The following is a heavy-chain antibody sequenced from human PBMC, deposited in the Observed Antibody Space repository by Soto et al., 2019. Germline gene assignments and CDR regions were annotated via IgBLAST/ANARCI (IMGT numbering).Heavy chain of an antibody. V-gene: IGHV3-64D*08. D-gene: IGHD1-26*01. CDR3: VKDRGSYGTYNWFDP. J-gene: IGHJ5*02. Sequence: GGSLRLSCAACGFTFSSYAMHWVRQAPGKGLEYVSAISSNGGSTYYADSVRGRFTISRDNSKNTLYLQMSSLRAEDTAVYYCVKDRGSYGTYNWFDPWGQGTLVTVSS. CDR1: GFTFSSYA. CDR2: ISSNGGST.